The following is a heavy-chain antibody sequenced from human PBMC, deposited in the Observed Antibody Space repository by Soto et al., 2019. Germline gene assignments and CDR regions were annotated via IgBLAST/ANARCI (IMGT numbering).Heavy chain of an antibody. V-gene: IGHV1-69*13. CDR1: GGTFSSYA. J-gene: IGHJ4*02. CDR3: ARVHSSGWYLADY. CDR2: IIPIFGTA. D-gene: IGHD6-19*01. Sequence: GASVKVSCKASGGTFSSYAISWVRQAPGQGLEWMGGIIPIFGTANYAQKFQGRVTITADESTSTAYMELSSLRSEDTAVYYCARVHSSGWYLADYWGQGTLVTVSS.